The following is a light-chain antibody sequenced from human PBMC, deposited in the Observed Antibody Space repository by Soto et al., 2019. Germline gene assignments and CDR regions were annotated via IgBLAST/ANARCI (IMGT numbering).Light chain of an antibody. V-gene: IGKV1-5*01. J-gene: IGKJ1*01. CDR3: QQYNSYSRWT. CDR2: DAS. CDR1: QTISTW. Sequence: DIQMTQSPSTLSASVGDRVTITCRASQTISTWLAWYQQKPGRAPNLLIYDASILESGVPSRLRGSGSGTDFTLTISSLEPDDFATYYCQQYNSYSRWTFGQGTKV.